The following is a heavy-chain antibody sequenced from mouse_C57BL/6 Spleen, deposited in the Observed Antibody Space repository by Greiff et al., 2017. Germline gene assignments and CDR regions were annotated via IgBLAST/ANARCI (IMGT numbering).Heavy chain of an antibody. V-gene: IGHV1-15*01. Sequence: VKLMESGAELVRPGASVTLSCKASGYTFTDYEMHWVKQTPVHGLEWIGAIDPETGGTAYNQKFKGKAILTADKSSSTAYMELRSLTSEDSAVYYCTRWDTTVVDYFDYWGQVTTLTVSS. CDR1: GYTFTDYE. D-gene: IGHD1-1*01. J-gene: IGHJ2*01. CDR3: TRWDTTVVDYFDY. CDR2: IDPETGGT.